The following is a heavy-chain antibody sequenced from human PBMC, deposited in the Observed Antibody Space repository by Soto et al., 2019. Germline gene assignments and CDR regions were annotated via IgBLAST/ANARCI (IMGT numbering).Heavy chain of an antibody. V-gene: IGHV1-46*03. CDR2: INPSGGST. J-gene: IGHJ4*02. CDR1: GYTFTSYY. Sequence: GASVKVSCKASGYTFTSYYMHWVRQAPGQGLEWMGIINPSGGSTSYAQKFQGRVTMTRDTSTSTVYMELSSLKSEDMAVYYCAREHQYYDILTGSDYGGQGTLVTVSS. CDR3: AREHQYYDILTGSDY. D-gene: IGHD3-9*01.